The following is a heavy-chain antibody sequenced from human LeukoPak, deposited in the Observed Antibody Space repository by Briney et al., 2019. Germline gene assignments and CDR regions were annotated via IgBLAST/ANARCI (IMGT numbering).Heavy chain of an antibody. CDR3: ARDMFQSRGSNDY. V-gene: IGHV4-39*07. CDR1: GGSISSSSYY. Sequence: SETLSLTCTVSGGSISSSSYYWGWIRQPPGKGLEWIGSIYYSGSTYYNPSLKSRVTISVDTSKSQFSLKLSSVTAADTAVYYCARDMFQSRGSNDYWGQGTLVTVSS. CDR2: IYYSGST. J-gene: IGHJ4*02. D-gene: IGHD3-10*01.